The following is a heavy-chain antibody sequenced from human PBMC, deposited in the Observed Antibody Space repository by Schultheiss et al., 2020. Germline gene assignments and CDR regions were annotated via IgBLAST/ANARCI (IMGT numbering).Heavy chain of an antibody. Sequence: SETLSLTCSVSGGSISTYYWSWIRQPAGSGLAWIGHIYTSGTTKYNPSLKSRVTMSVDTSKNQFSLKLSSVTAADTAVYYCARAYSSGWYEGFDYWGQGTMVTVSS. J-gene: IGHJ4*02. CDR2: IYTSGTT. D-gene: IGHD6-19*01. CDR1: GGSISTYY. CDR3: ARAYSSGWYEGFDY. V-gene: IGHV4-4*07.